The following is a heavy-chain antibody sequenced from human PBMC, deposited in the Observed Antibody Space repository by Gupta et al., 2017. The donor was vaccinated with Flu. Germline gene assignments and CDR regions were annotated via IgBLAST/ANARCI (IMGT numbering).Heavy chain of an antibody. CDR2: IASDVSHK. CDR1: GFTFSSYG. Sequence: QVQLVESGGGVVQPGRSLRLSCAASGFTFSSYGMHWVRQAPGKGLEFVADIASDVSHKDYADSVRGRFTISRDNSKNTLSLEMDSLRVEDTAVYYCAKDGPWTASCPYYCYYMDVWGKGTTVTVSS. CDR3: AKDGPWTASCPYYCYYMDV. D-gene: IGHD2-2*01. J-gene: IGHJ6*03. V-gene: IGHV3-30*18.